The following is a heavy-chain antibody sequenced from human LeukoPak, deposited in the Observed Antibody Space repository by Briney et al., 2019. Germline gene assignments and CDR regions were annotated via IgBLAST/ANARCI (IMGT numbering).Heavy chain of an antibody. CDR2: INPNSGDT. CDR3: ARARGNYDLYYYYMDV. Sequence: ASVKVSCKASGYTFTGYYMHWVRQAPGQGLEWVGWINPNSGDTNYAQKFQGRVTMTRDTSISTAYMELSRLRSDDTAVYYCARARGNYDLYYYYMDVWGKGTTVTVSS. CDR1: GYTFTGYY. D-gene: IGHD1-7*01. V-gene: IGHV1-2*02. J-gene: IGHJ6*03.